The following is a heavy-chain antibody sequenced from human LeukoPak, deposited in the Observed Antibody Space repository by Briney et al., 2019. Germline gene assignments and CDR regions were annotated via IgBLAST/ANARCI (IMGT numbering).Heavy chain of an antibody. V-gene: IGHV3-21*01. CDR2: ISSSSSYI. CDR1: GFTFSSYA. J-gene: IGHJ6*02. Sequence: GSLRLSCAASGFTFSSYAMSWVRQAPGKGLEWVSAISSSSSYIYYADSVKGRFTISRDNAKNSLYLQMNSLRAEDTAVYYCARDEVNYYYYYGMDVWGQGTTVTVSS. D-gene: IGHD3-22*01. CDR3: ARDEVNYYYYYGMDV.